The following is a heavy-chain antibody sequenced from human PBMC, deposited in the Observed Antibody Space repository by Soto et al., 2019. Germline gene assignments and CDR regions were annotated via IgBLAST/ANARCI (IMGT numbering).Heavy chain of an antibody. Sequence: VASVKVSCKASGYTFTSYAMHWVRQAPGQRLEWMGWINAGNGNTKYSQKFQGRVTITRDTSASTAYMELSSLRSEDTAVYYCARGRSSGWYVVYWGQGTLVTVSS. CDR3: ARGRSSGWYVVY. V-gene: IGHV1-3*01. D-gene: IGHD6-19*01. J-gene: IGHJ4*02. CDR2: INAGNGNT. CDR1: GYTFTSYA.